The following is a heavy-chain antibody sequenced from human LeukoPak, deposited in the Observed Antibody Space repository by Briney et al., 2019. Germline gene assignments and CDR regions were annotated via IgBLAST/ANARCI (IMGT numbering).Heavy chain of an antibody. CDR1: GFTFSSYG. J-gene: IGHJ4*02. Sequence: GGSLRLSCAASGFTFSSYGMHWVRQAPGKGLEWVAVISYDGSNKYYADSVKGRFTISRDNSKNTLYLQMNSLKTEDTAVYYCTSPYYYDSSGYPHDFDYWGQGTLVTVSS. D-gene: IGHD3-22*01. V-gene: IGHV3-30*03. CDR3: TSPYYYDSSGYPHDFDY. CDR2: ISYDGSNK.